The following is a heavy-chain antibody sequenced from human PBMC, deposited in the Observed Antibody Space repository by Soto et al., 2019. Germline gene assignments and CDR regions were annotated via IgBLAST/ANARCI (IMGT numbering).Heavy chain of an antibody. V-gene: IGHV3-21*01. Sequence: VQLVESGGGLVKPGGSLRLSCAASGFSLSDYSMNWIRQAPGKGLEWVASISSSSSFIHYAESMKGRFTISRDNAKNSLYLQMNSLSAEDTAGYYCAGSSDDGRDNWGQGTLVTVSS. D-gene: IGHD1-26*01. J-gene: IGHJ4*02. CDR2: ISSSSSFI. CDR3: AGSSDDGRDN. CDR1: GFSLSDYS.